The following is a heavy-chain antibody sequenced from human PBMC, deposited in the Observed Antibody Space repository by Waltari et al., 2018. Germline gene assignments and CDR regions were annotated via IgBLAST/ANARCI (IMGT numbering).Heavy chain of an antibody. J-gene: IGHJ3*01. CDR1: GYSFPDYY. Sequence: EVQLVQSGADVKKPGATVKISCKASGYSFPDYYIHWVKQAPGKGLAWMGHVDPEDGEPVCAESLQGRLTMTADTSIDTAYMELSRLRFDDTAVYYCATRLSILAFDVWGQGTVVTVSS. CDR2: VDPEDGEP. D-gene: IGHD3-9*01. CDR3: ATRLSILAFDV. V-gene: IGHV1-69-2*01.